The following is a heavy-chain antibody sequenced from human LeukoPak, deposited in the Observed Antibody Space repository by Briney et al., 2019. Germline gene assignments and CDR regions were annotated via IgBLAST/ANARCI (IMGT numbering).Heavy chain of an antibody. J-gene: IGHJ4*02. D-gene: IGHD5-24*01. CDR3: ARLDGYNRYFLDY. V-gene: IGHV3-48*03. CDR2: ISSGGDFI. CDR1: GFTFSSYE. Sequence: GGSLRLSCAASGFTFSSYEMNWVRQAPGKGLEWVSYISSGGDFIRYAASVKGRFTIPRDNTKNSLYLQMNSLRDEDTAVYYCARLDGYNRYFLDYWGQGTPVTVSS.